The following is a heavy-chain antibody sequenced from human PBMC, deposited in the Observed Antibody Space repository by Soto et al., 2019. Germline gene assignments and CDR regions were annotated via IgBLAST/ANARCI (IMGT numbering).Heavy chain of an antibody. J-gene: IGHJ5*02. CDR3: AKDERFLEWPMGNWFDP. CDR2: ISGSGGST. D-gene: IGHD3-3*01. Sequence: EVQLLESGGGLVQPGGSLRLSCAASGFTFSSYAMSWVRQAPGKGLEWVSAISGSGGSTYYADSVKGRFTISRDNSKNTLYLQMNSLRAEDTAVYYCAKDERFLEWPMGNWFDPWGQGTLVTVSS. V-gene: IGHV3-23*01. CDR1: GFTFSSYA.